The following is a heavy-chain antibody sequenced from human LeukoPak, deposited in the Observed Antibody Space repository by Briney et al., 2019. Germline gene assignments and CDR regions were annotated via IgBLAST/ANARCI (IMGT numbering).Heavy chain of an antibody. CDR1: GFTLGSYS. J-gene: IGHJ4*02. CDR3: VRDISY. Sequence: PGGSLRLSCGASGFTLGSYSMNWVRQAPGKGLEWVSSISRDSSYIYYADSVKGRFTISRDAAKNSLYLQMNSLRAEDTALYYCVRDISYWGQGTLVTVSS. CDR2: ISRDSSYI. V-gene: IGHV3-21*01.